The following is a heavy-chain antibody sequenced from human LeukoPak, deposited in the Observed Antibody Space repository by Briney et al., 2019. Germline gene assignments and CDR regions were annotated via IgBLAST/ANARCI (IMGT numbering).Heavy chain of an antibody. D-gene: IGHD3-22*01. J-gene: IGHJ4*02. V-gene: IGHV4-34*01. Sequence: SETLSLTCAVYGGSFSGYYWSWIRQPPGKGLEWIGEINHSGSTNYNPSLKSRVTISVDTSKNQFSLKLSSVTAADTAVYYCARYNYYDSSGYYLSQPKFDYWGQGTLVTVSS. CDR2: INHSGST. CDR1: GGSFSGYY. CDR3: ARYNYYDSSGYYLSQPKFDY.